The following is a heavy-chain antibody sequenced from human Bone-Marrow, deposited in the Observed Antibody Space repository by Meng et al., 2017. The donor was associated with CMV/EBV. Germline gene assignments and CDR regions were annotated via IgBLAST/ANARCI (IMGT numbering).Heavy chain of an antibody. CDR1: GFTFSSYA. V-gene: IGHV3-30-3*01. CDR3: ARVRVLYWYFDL. Sequence: GESLKISCAASGFTFSSYAMHWVRQAPGKGLEWVAVISYDGSNKYYADSVKGRFTISRDNSKNTLYLQINSLRAEDTAVYYCARVRVLYWYFDLWGRGTLVTVSS. CDR2: ISYDGSNK. J-gene: IGHJ2*01. D-gene: IGHD5-12*01.